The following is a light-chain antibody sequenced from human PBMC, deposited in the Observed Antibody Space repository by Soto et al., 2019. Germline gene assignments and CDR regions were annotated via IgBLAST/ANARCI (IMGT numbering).Light chain of an antibody. Sequence: DIVMTQSPDSLAVSLGERATINCKSSQRVLYSSNNKNYLTWYQQKPGQPPKLLIYWASTRESGVPYRFSGSGSGTDFTLTISSLQAEDLAVYYWQQYYSTPLTFGGGTKVEIK. CDR3: QQYYSTPLT. V-gene: IGKV4-1*01. J-gene: IGKJ4*02. CDR1: QRVLYSSNNKNY. CDR2: WAS.